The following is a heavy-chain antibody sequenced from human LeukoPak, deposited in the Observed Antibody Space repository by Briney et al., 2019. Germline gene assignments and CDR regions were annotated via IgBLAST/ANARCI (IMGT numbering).Heavy chain of an antibody. D-gene: IGHD5-18*01. CDR1: GYSISSGYY. J-gene: IGHJ4*02. Sequence: PSETLSLTCAVSGYSISSGYYWSWIRQPAGKGLEWIGRIYTSGSTNYNPSLKSRVTISVDTSKNQFSLKLSSVTAADTAVYYCARIPYSYGPREYWGQGTLVTVSS. V-gene: IGHV4-61*02. CDR2: IYTSGST. CDR3: ARIPYSYGPREY.